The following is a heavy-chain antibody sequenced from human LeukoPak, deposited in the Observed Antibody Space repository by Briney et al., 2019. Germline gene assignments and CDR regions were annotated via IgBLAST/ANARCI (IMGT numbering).Heavy chain of an antibody. J-gene: IGHJ4*02. V-gene: IGHV1-69*05. CDR3: ARVGAPSIAAPPDF. CDR1: GGTFSSYA. Sequence: GSSVKVSSKASGGTFSSYAISWVRQAPGQGLEWMGGIIPIFGTANYAQKFQGRVTITTDESTSTAYMELSSLRSEDTAVYYCARVGAPSIAAPPDFWGQGTLVTVSS. D-gene: IGHD6-13*01. CDR2: IIPIFGTA.